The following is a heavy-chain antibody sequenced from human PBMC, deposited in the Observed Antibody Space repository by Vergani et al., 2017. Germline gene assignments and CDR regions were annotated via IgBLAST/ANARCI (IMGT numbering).Heavy chain of an antibody. CDR2: IGTAGDT. Sequence: EVQLVESGGGLVQPGGSLRLSCAASGFTFSTYDMHWVRQAPGKGLEWVSAIGTAGDTYYPGSLKGRFTISRENAKNSLYLQMNGLRAGDTAVYYCARRDSSSPALDYWGQGTLVTVSS. J-gene: IGHJ4*02. CDR3: ARRDSSSPALDY. D-gene: IGHD6-6*01. V-gene: IGHV3-13*01. CDR1: GFTFSTYD.